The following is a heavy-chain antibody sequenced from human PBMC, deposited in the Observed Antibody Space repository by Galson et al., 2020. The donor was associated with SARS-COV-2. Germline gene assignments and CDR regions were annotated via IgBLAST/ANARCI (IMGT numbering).Heavy chain of an antibody. J-gene: IGHJ4*02. D-gene: IGHD3-22*01. CDR3: ARGNTDDSRGYYPPHFDD. CDR1: GYSFTSYW. CDR2: IYPGDSDT. V-gene: IGHV5-51*01. Sequence: GESLKISCKGSGYSFTSYWIGWVRQMPGKGLEWMGIIYPGDSDTRYSPSFQGQVTISADKSISTAYLQWSSLKASDTAMYYCARGNTDDSRGYYPPHFDDLGQGTLVTVSS.